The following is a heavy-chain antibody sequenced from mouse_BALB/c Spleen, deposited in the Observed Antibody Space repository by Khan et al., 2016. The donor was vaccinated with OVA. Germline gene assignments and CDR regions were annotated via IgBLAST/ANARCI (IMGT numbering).Heavy chain of an antibody. CDR2: IWAGGST. D-gene: IGHD1-1*01. CDR3: ARFYYPYYAMDY. CDR1: GFSLTSYG. J-gene: IGHJ4*01. V-gene: IGHV2-9*02. Sequence: QVQLKESGPGLVAPSQSLSITCTVSGFSLTSYGVNWVRQPPGKGLEWLGVIWAGGSTNYNSALMSRLSISKDNSKSQVFLKMNSLQTDDTAIDYCARFYYPYYAMDYWGQGTSGTVSA.